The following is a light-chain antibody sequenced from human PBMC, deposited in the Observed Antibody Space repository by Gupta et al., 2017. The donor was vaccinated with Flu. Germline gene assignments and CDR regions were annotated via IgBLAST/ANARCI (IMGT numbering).Light chain of an antibody. Sequence: EIVLMQSPGTLSLSPGERATLSCRASQSVTSTSLAWYQQKPGQAPRLVIYGGSTRATGIPDRFSGSGSRTNFALTISRLEPEDFAVYYCQHYGSSPYSFGPGTKVEIK. CDR2: GGS. CDR1: QSVTSTS. J-gene: IGKJ2*03. V-gene: IGKV3-20*01. CDR3: QHYGSSPYS.